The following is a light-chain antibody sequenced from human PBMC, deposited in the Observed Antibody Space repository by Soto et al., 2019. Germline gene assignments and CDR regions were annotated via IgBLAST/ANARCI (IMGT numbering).Light chain of an antibody. CDR2: GAS. CDR1: QRVISDY. V-gene: IGKV3-20*01. Sequence: IVLTQSPGTLSLSPGERASLSCRASQRVISDYLAWYQQKPGQAPRRLIYGASNRTTGIPDRFSGSGSGTDFTLTISRLEPEDFAVYYCQQYGRSPLFTFGPGTTLESK. CDR3: QQYGRSPLFT. J-gene: IGKJ3*01.